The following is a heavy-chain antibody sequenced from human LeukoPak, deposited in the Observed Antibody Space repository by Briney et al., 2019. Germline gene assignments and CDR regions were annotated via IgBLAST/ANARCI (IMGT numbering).Heavy chain of an antibody. V-gene: IGHV1-18*01. D-gene: IGHD3-3*02. CDR2: ISAYNDNT. CDR3: ARDKELLAVVAHDAFDI. Sequence: ASVKVSCKASGYTFTSYGISWVRQAPGQGLEWMGWISAYNDNTNYAQKLQGRVTMTTDTSTSAAYMELRSLRSDDTAVYYCARDKELLAVVAHDAFDIWGQGTMVTVSS. J-gene: IGHJ3*02. CDR1: GYTFTSYG.